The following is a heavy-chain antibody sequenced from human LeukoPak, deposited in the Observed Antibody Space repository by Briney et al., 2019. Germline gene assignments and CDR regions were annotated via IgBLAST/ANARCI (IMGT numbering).Heavy chain of an antibody. CDR3: AKRGYGSGSYGGD. CDR1: GFSFSGHW. J-gene: IGHJ4*02. Sequence: GGSLRLSCIASGFSFSGHWMHWARQLPGKGLVWVSRISPTGSTTSYADSVKGRFTVSRDNSKNTLYLQMNSLRAEDTAVYYCAKRGYGSGSYGGDWGQGTLVTVSS. D-gene: IGHD3-10*01. CDR2: ISPTGSTT. V-gene: IGHV3-74*01.